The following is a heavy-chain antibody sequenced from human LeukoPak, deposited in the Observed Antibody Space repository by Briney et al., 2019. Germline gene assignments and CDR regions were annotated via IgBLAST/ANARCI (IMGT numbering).Heavy chain of an antibody. V-gene: IGHV3-7*01. D-gene: IGHD1-26*01. CDR2: IKQDGSEK. J-gene: IGHJ4*02. CDR1: GFTFSSYW. CDR3: ARDEGAAPHLKKFDY. Sequence: GGSLRLSCAASGFTFSSYWMSWVRQAPGKGLEWVANIKQDGSEKYYVDSVKGRFTISRDNAKNSLYLQMNSLRAEDTAVYYCARDEGAAPHLKKFDYWGQGTLVTVSS.